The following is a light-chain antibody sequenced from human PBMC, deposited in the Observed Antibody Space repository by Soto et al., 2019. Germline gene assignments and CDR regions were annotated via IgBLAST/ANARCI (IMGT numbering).Light chain of an antibody. J-gene: IGLJ2*01. V-gene: IGLV2-14*03. CDR3: SSYSSSNTLVL. Sequence: QSALTQPASVSGSPGQSIAISCTGTSSDVGNYNYVSWYQQHPDKAPKLMIYDVSDRPSGISNRFSGSKSGNTASLTISGLQAEDEADYYCSSYSSSNTLVLFGGGTKLTVL. CDR2: DVS. CDR1: SSDVGNYNY.